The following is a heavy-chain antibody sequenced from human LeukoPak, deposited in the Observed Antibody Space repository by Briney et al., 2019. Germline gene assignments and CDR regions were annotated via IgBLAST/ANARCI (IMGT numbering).Heavy chain of an antibody. V-gene: IGHV3-74*01. CDR3: AREKYTYYYYGMDV. Sequence: GGSLRLSCAASGFTFSSYWMHWVHQAPGKGLVWVSRINSDGSSTSYADSVKGRFTISRDNAKNTLYLQMNSLRAEDTAVYYCAREKYTYYYYGMDVWGQGTTVTVSS. CDR2: INSDGSST. D-gene: IGHD1-1*01. CDR1: GFTFSSYW. J-gene: IGHJ6*02.